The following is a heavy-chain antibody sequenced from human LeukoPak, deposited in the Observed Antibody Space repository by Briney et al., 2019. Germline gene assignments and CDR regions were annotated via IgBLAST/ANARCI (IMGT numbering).Heavy chain of an antibody. J-gene: IGHJ4*02. CDR3: ARLHASLTGYYKGPYYFDY. CDR2: IYYSGST. Sequence: SETLSLTCTVSGGSISSYYWSWIRQPPGKGLEWIGYIYYSGSTNYNPSLKSRVTISVDTSKNQFSLKLSSVTAADTAVYYCARLHASLTGYYKGPYYFDYWGQGTLVTVSS. D-gene: IGHD3-9*01. CDR1: GGSISSYY. V-gene: IGHV4-59*08.